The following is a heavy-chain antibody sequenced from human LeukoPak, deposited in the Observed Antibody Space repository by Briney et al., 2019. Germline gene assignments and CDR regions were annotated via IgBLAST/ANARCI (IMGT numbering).Heavy chain of an antibody. Sequence: SQTLSLTCAISGDSVSSNSAAWNWIRQSPSRSLEWLGRTYYRSKWYNDYAVSVKSRITINPDTSKNQFSLQLNSVTPEDTAVYYCARERFSGSYAGPYYYYGMDVWGQGTTVTVSS. V-gene: IGHV6-1*01. D-gene: IGHD1-26*01. CDR3: ARERFSGSYAGPYYYYGMDV. CDR1: GDSVSSNSAA. J-gene: IGHJ6*02. CDR2: TYYRSKWYN.